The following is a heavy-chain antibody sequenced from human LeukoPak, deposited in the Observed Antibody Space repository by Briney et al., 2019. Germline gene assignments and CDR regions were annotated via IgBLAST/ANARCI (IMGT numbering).Heavy chain of an antibody. D-gene: IGHD3-3*01. J-gene: IGHJ5*02. CDR3: ARGVDYDFWSGTLFDP. CDR2: IYYSGST. Sequence: SEILSLTCTVSGGSISSYYWSWIRQPPGKGLEWIGYIYYSGSTNYNPSLKSRVTISVDTSKNQFSLNLNSVTAADTAVYYCARGVDYDFWSGTLFDPWGQGTLVSVSS. V-gene: IGHV4-59*01. CDR1: GGSISSYY.